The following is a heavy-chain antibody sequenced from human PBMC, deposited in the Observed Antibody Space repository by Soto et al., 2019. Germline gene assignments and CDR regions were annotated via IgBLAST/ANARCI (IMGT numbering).Heavy chain of an antibody. Sequence: GGSLRLSXAASGFTFSSYSLNWVRQAPGKGLEWVSSISSSSNYIYYADSMKGRFTISRDNAKNSLYLQMNSLRAEDTAVYYCARDLRIAARPDSDYGMDVWGQGTTVTVSS. D-gene: IGHD6-6*01. CDR2: ISSSSNYI. CDR3: ARDLRIAARPDSDYGMDV. V-gene: IGHV3-21*01. CDR1: GFTFSSYS. J-gene: IGHJ6*02.